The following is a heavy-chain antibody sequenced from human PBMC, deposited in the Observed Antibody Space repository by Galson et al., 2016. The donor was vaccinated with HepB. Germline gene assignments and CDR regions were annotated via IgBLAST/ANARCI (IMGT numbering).Heavy chain of an antibody. J-gene: IGHJ6*02. V-gene: IGHV3-11*03. CDR2: IRSGSSYT. CDR3: VRGGRVQPTVDDYYYYHGMDS. D-gene: IGHD4-11*01. Sequence: SLRLSCAASGFIFSDYCMNWIRQAPGKGLEWVSTIRSGSSYTDYADSVKGRFTISRDNARNSLYLKMNSLRVEDTAVYYCVRGGRVQPTVDDYYYYHGMDSWGQGTTVSVSS. CDR1: GFIFSDYC.